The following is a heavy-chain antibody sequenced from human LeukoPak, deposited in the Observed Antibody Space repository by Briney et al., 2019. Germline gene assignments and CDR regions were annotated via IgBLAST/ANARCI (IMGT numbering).Heavy chain of an antibody. J-gene: IGHJ1*01. Sequence: SVKVSCRASGGTFSSYAISWVRQAPGQGLEWMGRIIPILGIANYAQKFQGRVTITADKSTSTAYMELSSLGSEDTAVYYCARSLHYYDNSGLFIQYWGQGTLVTVSS. CDR3: ARSLHYYDNSGLFIQY. D-gene: IGHD3-22*01. CDR2: IIPILGIA. V-gene: IGHV1-69*04. CDR1: GGTFSSYA.